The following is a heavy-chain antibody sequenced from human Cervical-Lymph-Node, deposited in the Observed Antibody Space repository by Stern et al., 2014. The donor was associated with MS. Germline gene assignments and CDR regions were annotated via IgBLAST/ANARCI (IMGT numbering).Heavy chain of an antibody. D-gene: IGHD2/OR15-2a*01. CDR3: ATPFSHSFRYGMHV. CDR1: GYTFNTYA. CDR2: INAGNGNT. V-gene: IGHV1-3*01. J-gene: IGHJ6*02. Sequence: VQLVESGAEVKQLGASVNVSWKASGYTFNTYALHWARQAPGQGLEWMGYINAGNGNTKYSQKFQGRVTITRDTSASTGYIELSSLRSEDSAVYYCATPFSHSFRYGMHVWGQGTTVTV.